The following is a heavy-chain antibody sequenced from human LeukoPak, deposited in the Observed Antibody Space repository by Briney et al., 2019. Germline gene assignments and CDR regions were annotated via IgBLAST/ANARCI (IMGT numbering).Heavy chain of an antibody. CDR3: AKYVGYSYGSGFDY. Sequence: GGSLRLSCAASGFTFSSYDMHWVRQATGKGLKWVSAIGTAGDTYYPGSVKGRFTISRENAKNSLYLQMNSLRAEDTAVYYCAKYVGYSYGSGFDYWGQGTLVTVSS. J-gene: IGHJ4*02. CDR1: GFTFSSYD. D-gene: IGHD5-18*01. CDR2: IGTAGDT. V-gene: IGHV3-13*01.